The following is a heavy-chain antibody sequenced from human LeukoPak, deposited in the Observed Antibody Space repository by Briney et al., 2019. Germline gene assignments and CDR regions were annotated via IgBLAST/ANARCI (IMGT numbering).Heavy chain of an antibody. CDR1: GGSFSGYY. CDR2: INHSGST. J-gene: IGHJ5*02. D-gene: IGHD3-9*01. Sequence: SETLSLTCAVYGGSFSGYYWSWIRQPPGKGLEWIGEINHSGSTNYNPSLKSRVTISVDTSKNQFSLKLSSVTAADTAVYYCARAHRRNYDILTGNNWFDPWGQGTLVTVSS. CDR3: ARAHRRNYDILTGNNWFDP. V-gene: IGHV4-34*01.